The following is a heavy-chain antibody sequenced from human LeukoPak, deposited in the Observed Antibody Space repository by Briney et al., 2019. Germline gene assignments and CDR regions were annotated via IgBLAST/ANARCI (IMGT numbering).Heavy chain of an antibody. Sequence: GRSLRLSCAASGFTFSSYGMHWVRQAPGKGLEWVAVIWYDGSNKYYADSVKGRFTISRDNSKNTLYLQMNSLRAEDTAVYYCARDSRGFDCWGQGTLVTVSS. V-gene: IGHV3-33*01. CDR2: IWYDGSNK. J-gene: IGHJ4*02. D-gene: IGHD3-10*01. CDR1: GFTFSSYG. CDR3: ARDSRGFDC.